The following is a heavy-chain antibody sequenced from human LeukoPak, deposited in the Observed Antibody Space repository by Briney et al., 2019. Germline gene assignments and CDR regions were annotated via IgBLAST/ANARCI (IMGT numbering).Heavy chain of an antibody. CDR2: ISETGGTT. D-gene: IGHD2-8*01. V-gene: IGHV3-23*01. CDR1: GFIFSSYA. CDR3: AKDTSIGRYCTNGVCSPFDY. J-gene: IGHJ4*02. Sequence: PGGSLRLSCAASGFIFSSYAMSWVRQAPGKGLEWVSAISETGGTTYDADSVKGRFTISRDNSKSTLYLQMNSLRAEDTAVYYCAKDTSIGRYCTNGVCSPFDYWGQGTLVTVSS.